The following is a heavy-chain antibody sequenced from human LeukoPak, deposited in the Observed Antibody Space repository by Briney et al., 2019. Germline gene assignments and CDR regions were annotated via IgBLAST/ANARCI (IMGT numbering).Heavy chain of an antibody. V-gene: IGHV4-34*01. D-gene: IGHD6-13*01. J-gene: IGHJ4*02. CDR3: ARDPGIAAAGNDY. Sequence: SETLSLTCAVYGGSFSGYYWSWIRQPPGKGLEWIGEINHSGSTNYNPSLKSRVTISVDMSKNQFSLKLSSVTAADTAVYYCARDPGIAAAGNDYWGQGTLVTVSS. CDR1: GGSFSGYY. CDR2: INHSGST.